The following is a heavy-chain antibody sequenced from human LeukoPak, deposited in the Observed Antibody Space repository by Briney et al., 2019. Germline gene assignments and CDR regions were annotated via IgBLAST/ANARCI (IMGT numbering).Heavy chain of an antibody. D-gene: IGHD6-13*01. CDR3: ARGRTAVSSSWYRGYYYMDV. Sequence: ASVKVSCKASGYTFTSYYMHWVRRTPGQGLEWMGIINPSGGSTSYAQKFQGRVTMTRDMSTSTVYMELSSLRAEDTAVYYCARGRTAVSSSWYRGYYYMDVWGKGTTVTVSS. CDR1: GYTFTSYY. V-gene: IGHV1-46*01. CDR2: INPSGGST. J-gene: IGHJ6*03.